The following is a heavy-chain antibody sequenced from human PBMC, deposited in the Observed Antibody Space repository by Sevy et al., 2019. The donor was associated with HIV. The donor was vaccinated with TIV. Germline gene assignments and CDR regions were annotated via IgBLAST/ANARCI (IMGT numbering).Heavy chain of an antibody. CDR3: ARETDNSARWLDP. D-gene: IGHD4-4*01. V-gene: IGHV3-30*02. CDR1: GFTFNFHG. CDR2: IWHDGSNK. J-gene: IGHJ5*02. Sequence: GGSLRLSCAASGFTFNFHGMHWVRQAPGKGLGWVAFIWHDGSNKYMADPVKGRFTISRDHSKNTLFLQMNSLAVEDTAVYYCARETDNSARWLDPWGQGTLVTVSS.